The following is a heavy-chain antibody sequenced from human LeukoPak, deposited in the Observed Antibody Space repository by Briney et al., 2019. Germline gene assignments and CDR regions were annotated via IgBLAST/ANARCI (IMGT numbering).Heavy chain of an antibody. Sequence: GGSLRLSCTASGFTLGSHDMHWVRQIPGQGLEWVAAVSSGFHAFFADSVQGRFTVSRDNAKNSLYLQMNSLRAEDTAVYYCASDGYSSGEFDYWGQGTLVTVSS. CDR2: VSSGFHA. CDR3: ASDGYSSGEFDY. V-gene: IGHV3-13*01. CDR1: GFTLGSHD. D-gene: IGHD6-19*01. J-gene: IGHJ4*02.